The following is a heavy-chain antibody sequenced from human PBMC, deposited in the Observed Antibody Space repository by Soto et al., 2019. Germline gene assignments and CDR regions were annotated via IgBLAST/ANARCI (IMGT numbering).Heavy chain of an antibody. CDR2: IYSGGST. Sequence: GSLRLSCAAAGFTVSSNYMSWVRQAPGKGLEWVSVIYSGGSTYYADSVKGRFTISRDNSKNTLYLQMNSLRAEDTAVYYCARVTGYSSGWGYYYGMDVWGQGPTVTVSS. J-gene: IGHJ6*02. CDR3: ARVTGYSSGWGYYYGMDV. CDR1: GFTVSSNY. D-gene: IGHD6-19*01. V-gene: IGHV3-53*01.